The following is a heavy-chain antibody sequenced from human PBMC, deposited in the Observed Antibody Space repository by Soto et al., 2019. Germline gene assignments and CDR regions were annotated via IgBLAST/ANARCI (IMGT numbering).Heavy chain of an antibody. Sequence: QVQLQESGPGLVKPSQTLSLTCSISGASISSEDYYWSWFRQPPGKGMEWIGYISYSGSTYYNPSLKSRITISVDTSKTQFSLILSSVTGADTAVFYCAREVNNYYGMDVWGQGTTVTVSS. J-gene: IGHJ6*02. CDR3: AREVNNYYGMDV. V-gene: IGHV4-30-4*01. CDR2: ISYSGST. CDR1: GASISSEDYY.